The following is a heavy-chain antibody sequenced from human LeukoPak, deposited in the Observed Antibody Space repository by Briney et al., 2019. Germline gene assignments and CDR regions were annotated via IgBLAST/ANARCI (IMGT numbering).Heavy chain of an antibody. Sequence: KGGESLKISCKGSGYSFTSYWIGWVRQMPGKGLEWMAIIYPHVSDIRYSPSFQGQVTISVDKSNNTAYLQWSSLKASDTATYYCARQNVEYDSGKYYNHGFDSWGQGTPVTVSS. J-gene: IGHJ5*01. D-gene: IGHD3-10*01. CDR1: GYSFTSYW. V-gene: IGHV5-51*01. CDR3: ARQNVEYDSGKYYNHGFDS. CDR2: IYPHVSDI.